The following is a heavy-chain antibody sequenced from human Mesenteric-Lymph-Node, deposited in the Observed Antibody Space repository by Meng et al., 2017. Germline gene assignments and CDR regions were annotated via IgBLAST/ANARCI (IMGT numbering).Heavy chain of an antibody. D-gene: IGHD6-19*01. CDR1: GDSVSSNSAA. Sequence: QAQLQPLGPGLVKPSPTLSPTCAISGDSVSSNSAAWNWLRQSPSRGLEWLGRTYYRSKWSSDYAVSVRSRITINADTSKNQFSLQLNSVTPEDTAVYYCARKAVAVGTFDYWGQGTLVTVSS. CDR3: ARKAVAVGTFDY. J-gene: IGHJ4*02. CDR2: TYYRSKWSS. V-gene: IGHV6-1*01.